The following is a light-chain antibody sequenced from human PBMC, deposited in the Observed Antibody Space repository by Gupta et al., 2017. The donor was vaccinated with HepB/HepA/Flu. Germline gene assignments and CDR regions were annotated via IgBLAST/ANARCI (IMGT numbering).Light chain of an antibody. CDR2: DAS. CDR3: QQRRNWPLLT. V-gene: IGKV3-11*01. CDR1: QSVSSY. Sequence: EIVLTQSPATLSLSPGERATLSCRASQSVSSYLAWYQQRPGQAPRLLIYDASNRATGIPARFSGSGSGTDFTLTISSLEPEDFAVYYCQQRRNWPLLTVGGGTKVEIK. J-gene: IGKJ4*01.